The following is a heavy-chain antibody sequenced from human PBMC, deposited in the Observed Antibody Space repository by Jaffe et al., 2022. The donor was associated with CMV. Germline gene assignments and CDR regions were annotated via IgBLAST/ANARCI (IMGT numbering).Heavy chain of an antibody. V-gene: IGHV3-33*01. J-gene: IGHJ6*02. D-gene: IGHD3-22*01. CDR3: ARVGYYDSSGYYSYYYYGMDV. CDR1: GFTFSSYG. CDR2: IWYDGSNK. Sequence: QVQLVESGGGVVQPGRSLRLSCAASGFTFSSYGMHWVRQAPGKGLEWVAVIWYDGSNKYYADSVKGRFTISRDNSKNTLYLQMNSLRAEDTAVYYCARVGYYDSSGYYSYYYYGMDVWGQGTTVTVSS.